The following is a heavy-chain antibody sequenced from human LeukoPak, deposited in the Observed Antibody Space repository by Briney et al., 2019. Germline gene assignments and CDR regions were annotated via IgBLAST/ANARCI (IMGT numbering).Heavy chain of an antibody. J-gene: IGHJ4*02. CDR3: ATRPLGAGDFDY. Sequence: PSETLSLTCTVSGGSISSYYWSWIRQPPGKGLEWIGYIYYSGSTNYNPSLKSRVTISVDTSKNQFSLKLSSVTAADTAVYYCATRPLGAGDFDYWGQGTLVTLSS. D-gene: IGHD6-19*01. V-gene: IGHV4-59*01. CDR1: GGSISSYY. CDR2: IYYSGST.